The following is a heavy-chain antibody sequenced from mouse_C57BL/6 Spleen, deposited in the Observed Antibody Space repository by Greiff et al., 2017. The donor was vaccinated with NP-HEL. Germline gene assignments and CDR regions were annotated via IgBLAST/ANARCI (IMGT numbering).Heavy chain of an antibody. CDR1: GYTFTSYW. V-gene: IGHV1-55*01. CDR3: ARCYYDYDDAWLAY. CDR2: IYPGSGST. J-gene: IGHJ3*01. Sequence: VQLQQPGAELVKPGASVKMSCKASGYTFTSYWITWVKQRPGQGLEWIGDIYPGSGSTNYNEKFKSKATLTVDTSSSTAYMQLSSLTSEDSAVYYCARCYYDYDDAWLAYWGQGTLVTVSA. D-gene: IGHD2-4*01.